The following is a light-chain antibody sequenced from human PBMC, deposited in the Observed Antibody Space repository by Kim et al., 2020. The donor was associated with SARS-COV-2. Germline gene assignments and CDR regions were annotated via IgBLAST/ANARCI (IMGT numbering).Light chain of an antibody. V-gene: IGLV3-10*01. CDR1: ALPKKY. Sequence: PGQTARITCSRDALPKKYAYWDQQKSGQAPVLVIYEDSKRPSGIPERFSGSSSGTMATLTISGAQVEDEADYYCYSTDSSGNHSWVFGGGTKLTVL. CDR2: EDS. CDR3: YSTDSSGNHSWV. J-gene: IGLJ3*02.